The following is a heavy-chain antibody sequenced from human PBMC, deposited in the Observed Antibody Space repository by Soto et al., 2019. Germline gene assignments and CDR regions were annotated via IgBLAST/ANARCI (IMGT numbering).Heavy chain of an antibody. CDR3: ALKGVTYYDN. CDR1: GYSFTSTY. J-gene: IGHJ4*02. Sequence: QVQLVQSGAEVKKPGASVRISCRASGYSFTSTYVHWVRQAPGQGPEWMGIINPAGGTTYYAQNFQGRLTITSDTSTDTVFMDLNDLTSEDTAVYFCALKGVTYYDNWGQGTLLTVSS. CDR2: INPAGGTT. D-gene: IGHD2-21*02. V-gene: IGHV1-46*01.